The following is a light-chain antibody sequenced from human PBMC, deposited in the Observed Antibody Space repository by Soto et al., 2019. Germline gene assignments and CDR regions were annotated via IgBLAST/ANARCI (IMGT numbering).Light chain of an antibody. CDR1: QSVSSY. J-gene: IGKJ4*01. Sequence: EIVLTQSPATLSLSPGERATLSCRASQSVSSYLAWDQQKPGQAPRLLIYDASTRATGIPARFSGSESGTECTLTISSLEPEDYAVYYCQQRGNWPLTFGGGTKVEIK. CDR3: QQRGNWPLT. V-gene: IGKV3-11*01. CDR2: DAS.